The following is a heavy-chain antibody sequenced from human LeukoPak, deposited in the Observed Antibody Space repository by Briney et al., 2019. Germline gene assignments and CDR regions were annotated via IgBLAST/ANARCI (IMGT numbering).Heavy chain of an antibody. CDR2: ISSSGSTI. D-gene: IGHD3-10*01. CDR1: GFTFSSYE. V-gene: IGHV3-48*03. Sequence: PGGSLRLSCAASGFTFSSYEMNWVRQAPGKGLEWVSYISSSGSTIYYADSVKGRFTISRDNAKNSLYLQMNSLRAEDTAVYYCARARFSFRGVSPYFDYWGQGTLVTVSS. CDR3: ARARFSFRGVSPYFDY. J-gene: IGHJ4*02.